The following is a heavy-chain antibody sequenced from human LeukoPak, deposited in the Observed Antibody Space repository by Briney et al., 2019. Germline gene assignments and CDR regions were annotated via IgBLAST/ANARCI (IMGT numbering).Heavy chain of an antibody. CDR2: ISGSGGST. J-gene: IGHJ4*02. Sequence: GGSLRLSCAASGFTFSSYGMSWVRQAPGKGLEWVSAISGSGGSTYYADSVKGRFTISRDNSKNTLYLQMNSLRAEDTAVYYCAKSSGRLTGYFYWGQGTLVTVSS. V-gene: IGHV3-23*01. CDR1: GFTFSSYG. D-gene: IGHD3-9*01. CDR3: AKSSGRLTGYFY.